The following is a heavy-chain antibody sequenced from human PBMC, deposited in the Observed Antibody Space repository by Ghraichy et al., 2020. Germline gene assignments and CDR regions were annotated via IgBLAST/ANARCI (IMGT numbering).Heavy chain of an antibody. Sequence: GESLNISCAASGFTFSSYWMSWVRQAPGKGLEWVANIKQDGSEKYYVDSVKGRFTISRDNAKNSLYLQMNSLRAEDTAVYYCARGYADNDFWSGYSYYYYYYGMDVWGQGTTVTVSS. CDR1: GFTFSSYW. D-gene: IGHD3-3*01. J-gene: IGHJ6*02. CDR2: IKQDGSEK. CDR3: ARGYADNDFWSGYSYYYYYYGMDV. V-gene: IGHV3-7*04.